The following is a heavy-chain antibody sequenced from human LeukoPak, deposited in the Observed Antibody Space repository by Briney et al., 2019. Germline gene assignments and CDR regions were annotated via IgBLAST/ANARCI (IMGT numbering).Heavy chain of an antibody. D-gene: IGHD2-2*02. CDR3: AKCYCSSTSCYIYFDY. J-gene: IGHJ4*02. CDR1: GFTFSSYA. CDR2: ISGSGGST. Sequence: GGSLRLSCAASGFTFSSYAMSWVRQAPGKGLEWVSAISGSGGSTYYADSVKGRFTISRDNSKNTLYLQMNSLRAEDTAVYYCAKCYCSSTSCYIYFDYWGQGTLVTVSS. V-gene: IGHV3-23*01.